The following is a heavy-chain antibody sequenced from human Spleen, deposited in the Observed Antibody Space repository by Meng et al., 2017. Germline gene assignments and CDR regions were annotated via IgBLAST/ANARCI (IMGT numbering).Heavy chain of an antibody. J-gene: IGHJ3*02. CDR1: GFGFNDYA. CDR2: INWNSANI. Sequence: EVQLVESGGGLVQPGRSLRLSWVASGFGFNDYAMYWVRQVPGKGLEWVSGINWNSANIGYADSVKGRFTISRDNAKTSLYLQMNSLRVEDTALYYCAKDRYTGSNQGAFDMWGQGTMVTVSS. D-gene: IGHD1-26*01. CDR3: AKDRYTGSNQGAFDM. V-gene: IGHV3-9*01.